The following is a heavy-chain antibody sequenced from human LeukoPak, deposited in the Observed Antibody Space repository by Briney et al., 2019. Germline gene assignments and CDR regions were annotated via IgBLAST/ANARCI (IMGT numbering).Heavy chain of an antibody. J-gene: IGHJ4*02. CDR1: GYTFTNDY. CDR2: INPGDGTT. D-gene: IGHD6-6*01. CDR3: SKVGQLVFDY. Sequence: ASVKVSCKTSGYTFTNDYMHWVRQAPGQGLEWMGVINPGDGTTKYAQKFQGRVTMTRDTSTSTLYMELSSLRSEDTAMYYCSKVGQLVFDYCGQGTLVTVSS. V-gene: IGHV1-46*03.